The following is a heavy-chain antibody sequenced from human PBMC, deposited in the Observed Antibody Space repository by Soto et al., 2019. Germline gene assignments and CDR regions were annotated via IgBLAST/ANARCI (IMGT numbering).Heavy chain of an antibody. V-gene: IGHV4-61*01. D-gene: IGHD2-21*02. Sequence: SENLSLTXTVSGGSVSGGSFYWSWIRQPPGKGLGWIGYISYSGSTNYNPSLKSRVTISVDTSKNQFSLQLSSVTAADTAVYYCARAPVVTGMFDPWGQGTLVTVSS. CDR3: ARAPVVTGMFDP. CDR2: ISYSGST. J-gene: IGHJ5*02. CDR1: GGSVSGGSFY.